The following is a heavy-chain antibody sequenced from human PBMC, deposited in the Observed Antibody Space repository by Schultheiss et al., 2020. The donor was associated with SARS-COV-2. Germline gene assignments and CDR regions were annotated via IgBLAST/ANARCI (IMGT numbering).Heavy chain of an antibody. CDR3: AKGGSRVEYFQH. V-gene: IGHV3-38-3*01. D-gene: IGHD5-24*01. Sequence: GGSLRLSCAASGFTVSSNEMSWVRQAPGKGLEWVSSISGGSTYYADSRKGRFTISRDNSQKTLFLQMNSLSVEDTAVYYCAKGGSRVEYFQHWGQGTLVTVSS. J-gene: IGHJ1*01. CDR1: GFTVSSNE. CDR2: ISGGST.